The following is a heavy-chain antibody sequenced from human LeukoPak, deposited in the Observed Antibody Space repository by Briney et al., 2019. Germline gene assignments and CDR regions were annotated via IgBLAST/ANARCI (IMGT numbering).Heavy chain of an antibody. Sequence: AGSLRLSCAASGFTFSSYSMNWVRQAPGKGLEWVSSISSSSSYIYYADSVKGRFTISRDNAKNSLYLQMNSLRAEDTAVYYCARDIYEDESLDYWGQGTLVTVSS. J-gene: IGHJ4*02. CDR3: ARDIYEDESLDY. CDR1: GFTFSSYS. D-gene: IGHD2/OR15-2a*01. CDR2: ISSSSSYI. V-gene: IGHV3-21*01.